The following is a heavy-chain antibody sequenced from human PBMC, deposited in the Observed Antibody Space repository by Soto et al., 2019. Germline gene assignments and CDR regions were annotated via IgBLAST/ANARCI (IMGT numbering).Heavy chain of an antibody. CDR1: GYTFTTYG. CDR3: ARRGAYCSGGTCYHFDY. J-gene: IGHJ4*02. D-gene: IGHD2-15*01. Sequence: QVHLVQSGAEVKKPGASVKVSCKASGYTFTTYGISWVRQAPGQGLEWMGWISTYNGNTNYEQKLQGRVTLTTDTLTSTAYMELRSRRSDDTAVYYCARRGAYCSGGTCYHFDYWGQGTLVTVSS. V-gene: IGHV1-18*04. CDR2: ISTYNGNT.